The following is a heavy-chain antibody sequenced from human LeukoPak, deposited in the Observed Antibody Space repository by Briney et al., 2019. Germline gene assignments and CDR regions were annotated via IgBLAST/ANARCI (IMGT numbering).Heavy chain of an antibody. Sequence: SETLSLTCAVYGGSFSGYYWSWLRQPPGKGLEWIGYIYYSGSTNYNPSLKSRVTISVDTSKNQFSLKLSSVTAADTAVYYCARLAGGGYYESSGYLDYWGQGTLVTVSS. CDR1: GGSFSGYY. CDR2: IYYSGST. CDR3: ARLAGGGYYESSGYLDY. J-gene: IGHJ4*02. V-gene: IGHV4-59*08. D-gene: IGHD3-22*01.